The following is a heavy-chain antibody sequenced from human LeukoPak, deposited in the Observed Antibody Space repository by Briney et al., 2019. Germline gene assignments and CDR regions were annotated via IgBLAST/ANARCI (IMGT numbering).Heavy chain of an antibody. Sequence: GRSLRLSCAASGFTFSSYAMHWVSQAPGKGLEWVAVISYDGSNKYYADSVKGRFTISRDNSKNTLYLQMNSLRAEDTAVYYCAREDGDYYYYYGMDVWGQGTTVTVSS. CDR3: AREDGDYYYYYGMDV. J-gene: IGHJ6*02. CDR2: ISYDGSNK. CDR1: GFTFSSYA. V-gene: IGHV3-30-3*01. D-gene: IGHD4-17*01.